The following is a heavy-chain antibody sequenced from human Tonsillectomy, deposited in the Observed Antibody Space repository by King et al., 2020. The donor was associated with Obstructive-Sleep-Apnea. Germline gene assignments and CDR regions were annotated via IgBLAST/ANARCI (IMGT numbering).Heavy chain of an antibody. CDR2: IHYSGGA. V-gene: IGHV4-59*11. J-gene: IGHJ4*02. Sequence: MQLQESGPGLGKPSETLSLTCTVSGGSITSHHWSWIWQPPGEGLGWIGYIHYSGGADYSPSLKSRVSMSAETSKNHLALKLTSVTVADTAVYYCAREGGGGVDYWGQGILVTVSS. CDR3: AREGGGGVDY. D-gene: IGHD3-16*01. CDR1: GGSITSHH.